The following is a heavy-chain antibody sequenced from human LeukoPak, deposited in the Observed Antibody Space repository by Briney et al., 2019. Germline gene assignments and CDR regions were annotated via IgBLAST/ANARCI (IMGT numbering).Heavy chain of an antibody. D-gene: IGHD2-2*01. Sequence: MTGGSLRLSCAASGFTFSSYSMNWVRQAPGKGREWVSSISSSSSYIYYADSVKGRFTISRDNAKNSLYLQMNSLRAEDTAVYYCARWSTSRPFDYWGQGTLVTVSS. CDR1: GFTFSSYS. V-gene: IGHV3-21*01. J-gene: IGHJ4*02. CDR2: ISSSSSYI. CDR3: ARWSTSRPFDY.